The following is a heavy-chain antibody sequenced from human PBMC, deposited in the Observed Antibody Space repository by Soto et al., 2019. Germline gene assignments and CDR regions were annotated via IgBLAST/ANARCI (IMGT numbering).Heavy chain of an antibody. CDR3: ARSGDYAWFDP. D-gene: IGHD2-21*02. CDR2: INHRGST. CDR1: VGSFRGYY. Sequence: SETLSLTCAVYVGSFRGYYWGWFRQSPGKGLEWIGEINHRGSTKYNPSLKSRVTISVDTSKNQFSLKLSSVTAADTAMYYCARSGDYAWFDPWGQGTLVTVSS. V-gene: IGHV4-34*01. J-gene: IGHJ5*02.